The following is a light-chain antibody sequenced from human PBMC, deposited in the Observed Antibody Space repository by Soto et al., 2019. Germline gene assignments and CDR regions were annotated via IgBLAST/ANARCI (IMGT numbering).Light chain of an antibody. CDR3: QQYYSFPQT. CDR2: GAS. Sequence: ESVAFGVSQSVSTNSLAWYQQKPGQAPRLLIYGASSRATGIPDRFSGRRSGTAFSPTITRLEPEDHAVHYCQQYYSFPQTFCPGTKVDIK. CDR1: QSVSTNS. J-gene: IGKJ1*01. V-gene: IGKV3-20*01.